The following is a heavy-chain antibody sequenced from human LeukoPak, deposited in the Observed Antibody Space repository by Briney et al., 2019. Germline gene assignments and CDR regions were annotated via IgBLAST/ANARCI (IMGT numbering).Heavy chain of an antibody. J-gene: IGHJ4*02. D-gene: IGHD6-6*01. Sequence: VASMKVSCKASGYTFSSYGITLVRQAPGQGLEWMGWISAYNGDTNYAQKLQGRVTMTTDTSTSTANMEVRSLRSDDTAVYYCARDGSSGKLDYWGQGTLVTVSS. CDR1: GYTFSSYG. CDR3: ARDGSSGKLDY. V-gene: IGHV1-18*01. CDR2: ISAYNGDT.